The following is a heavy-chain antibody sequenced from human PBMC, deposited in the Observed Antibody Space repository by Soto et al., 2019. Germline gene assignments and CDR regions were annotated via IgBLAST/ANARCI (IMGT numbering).Heavy chain of an antibody. CDR2: INAGNGNT. J-gene: IGHJ4*02. D-gene: IGHD3-22*01. CDR1: GYTFTNYA. V-gene: IGHV1-3*01. Sequence: QVQLVQSGAEVKKPGASVKVSCKASGYTFTNYAMHWVRQAPGQRLEWMGWINAGNGNTKYSQQFQGRVTITRDTSAITAYMELSSLRSDDTAVYYCARSSGYYYLEYWGQGTLVTVSS. CDR3: ARSSGYYYLEY.